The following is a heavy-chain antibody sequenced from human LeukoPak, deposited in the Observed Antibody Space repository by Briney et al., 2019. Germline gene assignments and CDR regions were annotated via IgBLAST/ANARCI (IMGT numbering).Heavy chain of an antibody. CDR1: GGSISSSSYY. CDR2: IYYSGST. V-gene: IGHV4-39*01. CDR3: ARQCSSTSCYIFEY. Sequence: SETLSLTCTVSGGSISSSSYYWGWIRQPPGKGLEWIGSIYYSGSTYYNPSLKSRVTISVDTSKNRFSLKLSSVTAADTAVYYCARQCSSTSCYIFEYWGQGTLVTVSS. J-gene: IGHJ4*02. D-gene: IGHD2-2*01.